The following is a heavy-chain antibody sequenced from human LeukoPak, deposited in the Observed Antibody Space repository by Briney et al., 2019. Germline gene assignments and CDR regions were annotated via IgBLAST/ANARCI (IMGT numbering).Heavy chain of an antibody. CDR1: GYTFTGYY. V-gene: IGHV1-2*02. D-gene: IGHD3-9*01. CDR3: ARAYYDLLTGWVAFDI. Sequence: ASVKVSCKASGYTFTGYYMHWVRQAPGQGLEWMGWINPNSGGTNYAQKFQGRVTMTRDTSISTAYMELSSLTSEDTAVYFCARAYYDLLTGWVAFDIWGQGTRVTVSS. CDR2: INPNSGGT. J-gene: IGHJ3*02.